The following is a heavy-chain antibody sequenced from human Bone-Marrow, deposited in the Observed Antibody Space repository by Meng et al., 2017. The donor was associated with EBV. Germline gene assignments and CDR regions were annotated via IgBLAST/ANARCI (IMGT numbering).Heavy chain of an antibody. CDR3: ARDGGGGYNMIDY. CDR2: ISNGGTNE. Sequence: QVPLGEAGGGLVQPGRSLTLSCVAFGFTFSGFSMHWVRLLPGKGLESVAVISNGGTNEYYADSVKGRFTISRDNPKSTLYLQMNSLRAEDTALYYCARDGGGGYNMIDYWGQGTLVTVSS. J-gene: IGHJ4*02. CDR1: GFTFSGFS. V-gene: IGHV3-30-3*01. D-gene: IGHD5-24*01.